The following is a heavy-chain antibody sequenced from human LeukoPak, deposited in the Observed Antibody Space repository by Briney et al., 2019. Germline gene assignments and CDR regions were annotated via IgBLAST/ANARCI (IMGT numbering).Heavy chain of an antibody. Sequence: GGSLRLSCAASGFTFSNYDMHWVRQAPGKGLEWVAFIWSDGSNKYYADSVKGRFTISRDDAKNSLSLQMNSLRAEDTAVYYCARDPYNGYYGDDYYYYMDVWGKGTTVTISS. CDR3: ARDPYNGYYGDDYYYYMDV. D-gene: IGHD4-17*01. CDR2: IWSDGSNK. CDR1: GFTFSNYD. V-gene: IGHV3-33*01. J-gene: IGHJ6*03.